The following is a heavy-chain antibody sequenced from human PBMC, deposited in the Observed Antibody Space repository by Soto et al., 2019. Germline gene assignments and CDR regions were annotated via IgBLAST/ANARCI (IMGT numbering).Heavy chain of an antibody. CDR2: INAGNGNT. D-gene: IGHD3-16*01. CDR1: GYTFTSYA. CDR3: ARGYGGPIGWFDP. Sequence: QVQLVQSGAEVKKPGASVKVSCKASGYTFTSYAMHWVRQAPGQRLEWMGWINAGNGNTKYSQKFQGRVTITRDTSASTAYMELSSMRSEDTAVYYCARGYGGPIGWFDPWGQGTLVTVSS. J-gene: IGHJ5*02. V-gene: IGHV1-3*01.